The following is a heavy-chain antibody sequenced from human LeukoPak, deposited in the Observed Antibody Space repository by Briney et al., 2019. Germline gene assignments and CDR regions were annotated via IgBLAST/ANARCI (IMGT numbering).Heavy chain of an antibody. Sequence: GRSLRPSCAASGVTFDDYGMHWVRQAPGKGLEWVSGISWNSGSIGYADSVKGRFTISRDNAKNSLYLQMNSLRAEDTALYYCAKDMGSSGWYNYYGMDVWGQGTTVTVSS. CDR2: ISWNSGSI. J-gene: IGHJ6*02. D-gene: IGHD6-19*01. CDR3: AKDMGSSGWYNYYGMDV. V-gene: IGHV3-9*01. CDR1: GVTFDDYG.